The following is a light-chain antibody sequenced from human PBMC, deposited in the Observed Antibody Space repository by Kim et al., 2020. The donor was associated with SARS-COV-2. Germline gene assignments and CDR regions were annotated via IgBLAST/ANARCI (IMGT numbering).Light chain of an antibody. CDR3: NSYFSTSSLGV. CDR2: DVN. V-gene: IGLV2-14*03. J-gene: IGLJ3*02. Sequence: QSALTQPASLSGSPGQSITISCSGVSNDIGGFRFVSWYQHHPGKAPKLIIYDVNKRPSGVSDRFSASKSGTTASLTISALQAEDEADYYCNSYFSTSSLGVFGGGTQLTVL. CDR1: SNDIGGFRF.